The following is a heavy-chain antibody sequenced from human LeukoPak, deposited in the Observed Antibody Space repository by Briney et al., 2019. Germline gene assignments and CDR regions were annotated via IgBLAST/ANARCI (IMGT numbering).Heavy chain of an antibody. V-gene: IGHV4-4*07. J-gene: IGHJ6*03. CDR1: GGSVNNYY. CDR2: IYTSGST. Sequence: PSETLSLTCAVSGGSVNNYYWSWIRQPAGKGLEWIGRIYTSGSTKYNPSLQSRVTMSVDTSKNQFSLKLSSVTAADTAVYYCARPVDYYYYYMDVWGKGTTVTVSS. CDR3: ARPVDYYYYYMDV.